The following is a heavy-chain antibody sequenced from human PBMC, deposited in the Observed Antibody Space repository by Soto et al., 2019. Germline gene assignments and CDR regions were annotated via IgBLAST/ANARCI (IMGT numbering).Heavy chain of an antibody. Sequence: QVHLVRSGAEVKKPGASVKVSCKGSGYGFTTYGITWVRQAPGQGLEWMAWISAHNGNTNYAQKLQGRVTVTRDTSTSTAYMELRSLRSDGTAVYYCARGRYGDYWGQGALVTVSS. CDR2: ISAHNGNT. V-gene: IGHV1-18*01. CDR1: GYGFTTYG. D-gene: IGHD1-1*01. J-gene: IGHJ4*02. CDR3: ARGRYGDY.